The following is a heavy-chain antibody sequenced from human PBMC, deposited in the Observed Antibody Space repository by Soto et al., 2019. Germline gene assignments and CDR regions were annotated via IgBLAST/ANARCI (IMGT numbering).Heavy chain of an antibody. CDR3: ARALNVLGYCSGGSCSNDY. CDR2: ISGSGGST. V-gene: IGHV3-23*01. D-gene: IGHD2-15*01. Sequence: GGSLRLSCAASGFTFSSYAMSWVRQAPGKGLEWVSAISGSGGSTYYADSVKGRFTISRDNSKNTLYLQMNSLRAEDTAVYYCARALNVLGYCSGGSCSNDYWGQGTLVTVSS. J-gene: IGHJ4*02. CDR1: GFTFSSYA.